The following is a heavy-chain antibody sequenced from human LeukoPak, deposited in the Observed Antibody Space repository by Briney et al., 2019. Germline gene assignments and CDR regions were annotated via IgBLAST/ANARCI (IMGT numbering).Heavy chain of an antibody. D-gene: IGHD6-13*01. CDR3: ARGNSSSWYPRRTLDY. CDR2: ISYDGSNK. CDR1: GFTFSSYA. J-gene: IGHJ4*02. Sequence: GRSLRPSCAASGFTFSSYAMHWVRQAPGKGLEWVAVISYDGSNKYYADSVKGRFTISRDNTKNTLYLQMNSLRAEDTAVYYCARGNSSSWYPRRTLDYWGQGTLVTVSS. V-gene: IGHV3-30-3*01.